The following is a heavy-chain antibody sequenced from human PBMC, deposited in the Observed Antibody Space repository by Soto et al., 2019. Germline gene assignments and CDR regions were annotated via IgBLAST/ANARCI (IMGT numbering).Heavy chain of an antibody. CDR1: GFTFSSYS. CDR3: ARRYCSSTRCYVRAFDI. CDR2: ISSSSSYI. V-gene: IGHV3-21*01. D-gene: IGHD2-2*01. J-gene: IGHJ3*02. Sequence: EVQLVESGGGLVKPGGSLRLSCAASGFTFSSYSMNWVRQAPGKGLEWVSSISSSSSYIYYADSVKGRFTISRDNAKNSLYLQMNSLRAEDTAVYYCARRYCSSTRCYVRAFDIWGQGTMVTVSS.